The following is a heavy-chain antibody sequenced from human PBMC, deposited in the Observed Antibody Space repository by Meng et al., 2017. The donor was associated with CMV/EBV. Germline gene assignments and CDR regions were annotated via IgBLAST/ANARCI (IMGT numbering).Heavy chain of an antibody. Sequence: GESLKISCAASGFTFSSYEMNWVRQAPGKGLEWVSYISSSGSTIYYADSVKGRFTISRDNAKNSLYLQMNSLRAEDTAVYYCARGLAAAGTGRDFDYWGQGTLVTVSS. D-gene: IGHD6-13*01. CDR1: GFTFSSYE. V-gene: IGHV3-48*03. CDR2: ISSSGSTI. CDR3: ARGLAAAGTGRDFDY. J-gene: IGHJ4*02.